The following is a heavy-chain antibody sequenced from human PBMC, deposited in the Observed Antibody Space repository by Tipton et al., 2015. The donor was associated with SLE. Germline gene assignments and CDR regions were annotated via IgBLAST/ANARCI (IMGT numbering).Heavy chain of an antibody. J-gene: IGHJ4*02. V-gene: IGHV3-30-3*01. Sequence: SLRLSCAASGFTFSNYDMYWVRQAPGKGLEWVALISFDGSNKYYADSVKGRFTISRDNSKNTLYLQMNSLRAEDTAVYYCVKEGEYYGSGSYYLPFDYWGQGTLVTVSS. CDR3: VKEGEYYGSGSYYLPFDY. D-gene: IGHD3-10*01. CDR2: ISFDGSNK. CDR1: GFTFSNYD.